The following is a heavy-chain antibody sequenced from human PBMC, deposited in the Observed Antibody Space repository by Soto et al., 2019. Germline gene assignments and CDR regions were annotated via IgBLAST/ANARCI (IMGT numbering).Heavy chain of an antibody. V-gene: IGHV4-31*11. D-gene: IGHD3-10*01. CDR1: GGSISSGGYY. CDR3: AGTSLAFGESPY. CDR2: IYYSGST. Sequence: PSETLSLTCAVSGGSISSGGYYWSWIRQHPGKGLEWIGYIYYSGSTYYNPSLKSRVTISVDTSKNQFSLKLSSVTAADTAVYYCAGTSLAFGESPYWGQGTLVTVSS. J-gene: IGHJ4*02.